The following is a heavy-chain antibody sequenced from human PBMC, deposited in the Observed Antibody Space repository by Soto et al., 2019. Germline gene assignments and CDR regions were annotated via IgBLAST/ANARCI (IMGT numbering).Heavy chain of an antibody. Sequence: GGSLRLSCAASGFTFSSYAMHWVRQAPGKGLEWVAVISYDGSNKYYADSVKGRFTISRDNSKNTLYLQMNSLRAEDTAVYYCARPIYGDYVFFGAFDIWGQGTLVTVSS. J-gene: IGHJ4*02. V-gene: IGHV3-30-3*01. CDR1: GFTFSSYA. CDR2: ISYDGSNK. D-gene: IGHD4-17*01. CDR3: ARPIYGDYVFFGAFDI.